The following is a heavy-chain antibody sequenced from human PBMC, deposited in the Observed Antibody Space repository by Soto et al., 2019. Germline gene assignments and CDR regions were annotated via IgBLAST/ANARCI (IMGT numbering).Heavy chain of an antibody. D-gene: IGHD4-17*01. J-gene: IGHJ3*02. Sequence: SVKVSCKYSGGTFKTESINWVRQAPGQGLEWMGGILPIFGTADYAPRFQGRVTITADEATRTAYMELSSLRSQDTAVYFCARGPEYGGNSGAFDTWGQGTMVTVS. CDR1: GGTFKTES. CDR3: ARGPEYGGNSGAFDT. CDR2: ILPIFGTA. V-gene: IGHV1-69*13.